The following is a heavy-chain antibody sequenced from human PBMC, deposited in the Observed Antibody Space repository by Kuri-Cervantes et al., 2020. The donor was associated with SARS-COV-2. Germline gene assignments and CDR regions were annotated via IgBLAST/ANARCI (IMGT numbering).Heavy chain of an antibody. V-gene: IGHV3-30*02. D-gene: IGHD2/OR15-2a*01. CDR2: IRYDGSNK. J-gene: IGHJ4*02. CDR3: AKDPSTPY. CDR1: GFTFGDYA. Sequence: GESLKISCTGSGFTFGDYAMSWFRQAPGKGLEWVAFIRYDGSNKYYADSVKGRFTISRDNSKNTLYLQMNSLRAEDTAVCYCAKDPSTPYWGQGTLVTVSS.